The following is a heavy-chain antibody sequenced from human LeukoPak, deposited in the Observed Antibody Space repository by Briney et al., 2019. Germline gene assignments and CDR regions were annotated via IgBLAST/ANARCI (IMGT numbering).Heavy chain of an antibody. CDR3: ARDHRSLFNY. CDR2: IKQDGSEK. Sequence: GGSLRLSCAASGFTFSSYWMTWVRQAPEKGLKWVANIKQDGSEKYYVDSVKGRFTIFRDNAKNSLYLQMNSLRAEDTAVYYCARDHRSLFNYWGQGTLVTVSS. J-gene: IGHJ4*02. V-gene: IGHV3-7*03. CDR1: GFTFSSYW.